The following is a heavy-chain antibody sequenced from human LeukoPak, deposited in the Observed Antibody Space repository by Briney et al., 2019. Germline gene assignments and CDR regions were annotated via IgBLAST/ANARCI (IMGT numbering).Heavy chain of an antibody. V-gene: IGHV3-7*01. D-gene: IGHD1-26*01. CDR2: IKQDGSEK. J-gene: IGHJ4*02. CDR1: AFSFSSFW. Sequence: PGGSLRLSCAASAFSFSSFWMSWVRQAPGKGLEWVAIIKQDGSEKYYADFVKGRFTISRDNSKNTLYLQMNSLRAEDTAVYYCARLREVDYFDYWGQGTLVTVSS. CDR3: ARLREVDYFDY.